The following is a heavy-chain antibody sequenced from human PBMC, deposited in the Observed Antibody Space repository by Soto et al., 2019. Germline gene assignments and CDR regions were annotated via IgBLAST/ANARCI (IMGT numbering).Heavy chain of an antibody. CDR2: ISVDGTNK. J-gene: IGHJ6*02. D-gene: IGHD6-19*01. CDR1: GFTFDTFSSYA. V-gene: IGHV3-30-3*01. CDR3: ARDSYSSGWVSPQRGLDV. Sequence: GGSLRLSCAASGFTFDTFSSYAMHWVRQAPGQGLEWVALISVDGTNKYHAESVKGRFTISRDNSKNTLYLQMNSLRDEDTAVYYCARDSYSSGWVSPQRGLDVWGQGTTVTVSS.